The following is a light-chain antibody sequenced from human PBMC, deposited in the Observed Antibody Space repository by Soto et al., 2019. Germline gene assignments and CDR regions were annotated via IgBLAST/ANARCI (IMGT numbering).Light chain of an antibody. CDR2: DTS. Sequence: EVDLTQSPCTLSLSPGERATLSCRASRNGSSSHLAWYPQKPGQAPRLLIYDTSTRATGIPDRFRGSGSGTDFTLTISSLEPEDFAVYHCQQYGGSPWTFGQGTKVDIK. V-gene: IGKV3-20*01. CDR1: RNGSSSH. J-gene: IGKJ1*01. CDR3: QQYGGSPWT.